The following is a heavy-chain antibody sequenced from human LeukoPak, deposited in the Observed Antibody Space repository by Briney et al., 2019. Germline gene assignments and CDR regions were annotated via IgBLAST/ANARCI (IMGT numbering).Heavy chain of an antibody. Sequence: ASVKVSCKASGYTFTGYYIHCVRQAPGQGLEWMGRIDPDSGVTNSAQKFQARVTMTRDTSITTAYMELSGLRSDDTAVYYCARDQARTTTWYLYMNFWGQGTLVTVSS. J-gene: IGHJ4*02. V-gene: IGHV1-2*06. CDR2: IDPDSGVT. CDR1: GYTFTGYY. D-gene: IGHD3/OR15-3a*01. CDR3: ARDQARTTTWYLYMNF.